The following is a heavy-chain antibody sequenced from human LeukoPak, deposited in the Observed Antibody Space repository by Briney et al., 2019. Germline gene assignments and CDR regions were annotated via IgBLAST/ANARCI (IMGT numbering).Heavy chain of an antibody. D-gene: IGHD1-26*01. J-gene: IGHJ4*02. CDR1: GYTLTGYY. CDR2: INPNSGGT. Sequence: ASVKVSCMASGYTLTGYYMHWVRQAPGQGLEWMGWINPNSGGTNYAQKFQGRVTMTRDTSISTAYMELSRLRSDDTAVYYCAILEWELLQETGGDWGQGTLVTVSS. CDR3: AILEWELLQETGGD. V-gene: IGHV1-2*02.